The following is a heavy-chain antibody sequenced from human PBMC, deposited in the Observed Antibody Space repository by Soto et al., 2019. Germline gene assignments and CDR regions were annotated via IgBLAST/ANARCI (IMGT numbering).Heavy chain of an antibody. J-gene: IGHJ5*02. Sequence: SETLSLTCAVYGGSFSGYYWSWIRQPPGKGLEWIGEINHSGSTNYNPSLKSRVTISVDTSKNQFSLKLSSVTAADTAVYYCARAPWYSSSWYPGRDWFDPRGQGTLVPVSS. CDR1: GGSFSGYY. CDR3: ARAPWYSSSWYPGRDWFDP. V-gene: IGHV4-34*01. D-gene: IGHD6-13*01. CDR2: INHSGST.